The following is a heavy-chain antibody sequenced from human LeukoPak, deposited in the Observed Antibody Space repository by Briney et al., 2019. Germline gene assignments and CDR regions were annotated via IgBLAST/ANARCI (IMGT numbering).Heavy chain of an antibody. V-gene: IGHV4-4*02. J-gene: IGHJ4*02. CDR3: ARDSRSSSWFDY. CDR2: IYHSGST. Sequence: SETLSLTCAVSGGSISSSSWWSWVRQPPGKGLEWIGEIYHSGSTNYNPSLKSRVTISVDKSKNQFSLKLSSVTAADTAVYYCARDSRSSSWFDYWGQGTLVTVSS. D-gene: IGHD6-13*01. CDR1: GGSISSSSW.